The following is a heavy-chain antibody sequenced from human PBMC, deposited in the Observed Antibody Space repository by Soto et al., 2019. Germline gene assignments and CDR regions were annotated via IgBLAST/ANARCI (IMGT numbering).Heavy chain of an antibody. Sequence: QVQLVQSGAEVKKPGSSVKVSCTASGGTFSSYAISWVRQAPGQGLEWMGGIIPIFGTANYAQKFQGRVTITADESTSTAYMGVSSVRSEDTAVYYCARVAPAYYDFWSGYSPAYWGQGTLVTVSS. D-gene: IGHD3-3*01. CDR3: ARVAPAYYDFWSGYSPAY. V-gene: IGHV1-69*01. J-gene: IGHJ4*02. CDR1: GGTFSSYA. CDR2: IIPIFGTA.